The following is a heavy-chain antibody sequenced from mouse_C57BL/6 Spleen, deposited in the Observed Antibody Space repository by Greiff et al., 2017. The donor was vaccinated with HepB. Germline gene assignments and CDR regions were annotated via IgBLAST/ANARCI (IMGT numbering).Heavy chain of an antibody. Sequence: QVQLQQSGAELVKPGASVKLSCKASGYTFTSYWMHWVKQRPGQGLEWIGMIHPNSGSTNYNEKFKSKATLTVDKSSSTAYMQLSSLTSEDSAVYYCAREDGNYDYAMDYWGQGTSGTVSS. J-gene: IGHJ4*01. CDR1: GYTFTSYW. CDR2: IHPNSGST. V-gene: IGHV1-64*01. CDR3: AREDGNYDYAMDY. D-gene: IGHD2-1*01.